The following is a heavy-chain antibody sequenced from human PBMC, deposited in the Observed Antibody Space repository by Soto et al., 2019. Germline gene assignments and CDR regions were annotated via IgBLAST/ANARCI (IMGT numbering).Heavy chain of an antibody. CDR2: IYYSGST. CDR1: GGSISSYY. Sequence: QVQLQESGPGLVKPSETLSLTCTVSGGSISSYYWSWIRQPPGKGLEWIGYIYYSGSTNYNPSLKRRVTISVDTSKNQFSLKLSSVTAADTAVYYCARAPESGEIDYWGQGTLVTVSS. D-gene: IGHD3-10*01. CDR3: ARAPESGEIDY. V-gene: IGHV4-59*01. J-gene: IGHJ4*02.